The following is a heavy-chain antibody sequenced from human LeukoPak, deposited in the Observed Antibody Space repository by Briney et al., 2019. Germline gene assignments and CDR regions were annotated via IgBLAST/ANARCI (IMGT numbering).Heavy chain of an antibody. CDR2: IWYDGSNT. V-gene: IGHV3-33*01. CDR1: GYTFSIYG. CDR3: ARAGIVNALDY. J-gene: IGHJ4*02. D-gene: IGHD2/OR15-2a*01. Sequence: GMSLRLSCAASGYTFSIYGMNWVRQAPGKGLEWVAIIWYDGSNTYFAESVMGRFSISKDNFKNSVYLQMNSLKIEDTGVYYCARAGIVNALDYWGQGAQVTVSS.